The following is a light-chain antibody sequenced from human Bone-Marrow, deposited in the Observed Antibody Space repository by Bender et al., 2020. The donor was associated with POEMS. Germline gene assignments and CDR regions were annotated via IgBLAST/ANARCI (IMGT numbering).Light chain of an antibody. CDR1: SSDVGTYNL. Sequence: QSALTQPASVSGSPGQSITISCTGTSSDVGTYNLVSWYQQLPGKAPKLMIYDVTDRPSGVSNRFSGSKSGNTASLTISGLQADDEADYYCSSYTSSSTPYVFGTGTKVTVL. V-gene: IGLV2-14*02. J-gene: IGLJ1*01. CDR3: SSYTSSSTPYV. CDR2: DVT.